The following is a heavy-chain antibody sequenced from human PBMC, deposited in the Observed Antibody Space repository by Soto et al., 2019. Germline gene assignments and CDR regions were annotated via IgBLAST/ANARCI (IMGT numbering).Heavy chain of an antibody. J-gene: IGHJ4*02. CDR1: GFTFTTYA. V-gene: IGHV3-23*01. CDR3: AKDLYRTSSRSGSPFDY. CDR2: ISISGGDT. D-gene: IGHD6-6*01. Sequence: EVQLLESGGGLVQPGGSLRLSCAASGFTFTTYAMNWVRQAPGKGLEWVSAISISGGDTYYPNSVKGRFTVSRDNSKNTLYLQMNSLRADDTAVYYCAKDLYRTSSRSGSPFDYWGQGTLVTVSS.